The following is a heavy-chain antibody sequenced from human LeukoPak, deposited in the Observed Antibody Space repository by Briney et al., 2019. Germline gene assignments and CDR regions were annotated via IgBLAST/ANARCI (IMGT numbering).Heavy chain of an antibody. Sequence: GSLGLSCAASGFTFSSYAMHWVRQAPGKGLEWVALIWYDGTTTYYADSVKGRFTISRDNSKNTLHLQMNSLRAEDTAVYYCARDRDYGDYYLDYWGQGPLVTVSS. D-gene: IGHD4-17*01. V-gene: IGHV3-33*01. CDR2: IWYDGTTT. J-gene: IGHJ4*02. CDR1: GFTFSSYA. CDR3: ARDRDYGDYYLDY.